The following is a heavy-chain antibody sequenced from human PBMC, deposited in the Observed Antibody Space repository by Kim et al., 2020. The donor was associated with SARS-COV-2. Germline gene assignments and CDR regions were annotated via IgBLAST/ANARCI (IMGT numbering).Heavy chain of an antibody. Sequence: GESLEISCKGSGYSFTSYWIGWVRQMPGKGLEWMGIIYPGDSDTRYSPSFQGQVTISADKSISTAYLQWSSLKASDTAMYYCARPKTTVSPAGAFDIWGQGTMVTVSS. CDR3: ARPKTTVSPAGAFDI. D-gene: IGHD4-17*01. J-gene: IGHJ3*02. CDR2: IYPGDSDT. CDR1: GYSFTSYW. V-gene: IGHV5-51*01.